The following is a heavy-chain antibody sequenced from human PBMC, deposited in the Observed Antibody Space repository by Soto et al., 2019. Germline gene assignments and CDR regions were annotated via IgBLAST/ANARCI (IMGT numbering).Heavy chain of an antibody. J-gene: IGHJ2*01. CDR1: GGSFSGYY. CDR3: ARRVVPAALGL. V-gene: IGHV4-34*01. D-gene: IGHD2-2*01. CDR2: VHLAGST. Sequence: QVYLQQWGAGLLKPSETLSLTCAVYGGSFSGYYWSWIRQAPGKGLEWIGEVHLAGSTNYSPSLKGRVTMSLDTSKNQFSLMLTSVTAADPAMYYCARRVVPAALGLWGRGTLVTVSS.